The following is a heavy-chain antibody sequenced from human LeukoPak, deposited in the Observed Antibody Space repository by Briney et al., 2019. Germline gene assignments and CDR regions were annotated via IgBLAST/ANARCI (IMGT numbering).Heavy chain of an antibody. J-gene: IGHJ5*02. CDR2: IYTSGST. D-gene: IGHD2-15*01. CDR1: GGSISSGSYY. Sequence: SETLCLTCTVSGGSISSGSYYWSWIRQPAGKGLEWIGRIYTSGSTNYNPSLKSRVTISVDTSKNQFSLKLSSVTAADTAVYYCARGLVFDPWGQGTLVTVSS. CDR3: ARGLVFDP. V-gene: IGHV4-61*02.